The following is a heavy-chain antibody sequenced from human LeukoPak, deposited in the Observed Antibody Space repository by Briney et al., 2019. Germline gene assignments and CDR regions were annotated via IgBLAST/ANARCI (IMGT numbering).Heavy chain of an antibody. D-gene: IGHD3-3*01. J-gene: IGHJ6*03. V-gene: IGHV4-61*02. Sequence: SETLSLTCTVSGGSISSGSYYWSWIRQPAGKGLEWIGRIYTSGSTNYNPSLKSRVTISVDTSKNQFSLKLSSVTAADTAVYYCARDCYDFWSGYSFSYYYYYMDVWGKGTTVTVSS. CDR3: ARDCYDFWSGYSFSYYYYYMDV. CDR1: GGSISSGSYY. CDR2: IYTSGST.